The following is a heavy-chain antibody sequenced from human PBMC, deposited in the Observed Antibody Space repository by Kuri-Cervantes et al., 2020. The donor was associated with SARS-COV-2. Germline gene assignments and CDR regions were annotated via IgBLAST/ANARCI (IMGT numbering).Heavy chain of an antibody. V-gene: IGHV1-18*01. Sequence: ASVKVSCKASGYTFTSYGISWVRQAPGQGLEWMGWISAYNGNTNYAQELQGRVTMTTDTSTSTAYMELRSLRSEDTAVYYCARSGSGYQYYYYGMDVWGQGTTVTVSS. J-gene: IGHJ6*02. CDR2: ISAYNGNT. CDR1: GYTFTSYG. CDR3: ARSGSGYQYYYYGMDV. D-gene: IGHD3-22*01.